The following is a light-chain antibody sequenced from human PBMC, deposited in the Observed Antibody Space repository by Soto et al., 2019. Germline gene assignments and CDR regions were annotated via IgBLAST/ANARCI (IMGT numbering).Light chain of an antibody. CDR3: QQRSNWIT. J-gene: IGKJ5*01. Sequence: DIVMTKSPATLSVSHGERATLSCRASQSVSSNLAWYQQKPGQAPRLLIYGASTRATGIPARFSGSGSGTEFTLTISSLEPEDFAVYYCQQRSNWITFGQGTRLEIK. V-gene: IGKV3-15*01. CDR2: GAS. CDR1: QSVSSN.